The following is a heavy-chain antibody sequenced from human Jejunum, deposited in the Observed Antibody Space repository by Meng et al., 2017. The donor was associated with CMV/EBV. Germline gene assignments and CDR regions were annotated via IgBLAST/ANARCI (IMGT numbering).Heavy chain of an antibody. J-gene: IGHJ5*02. V-gene: IGHV4-39*07. CDR1: SISSSNYY. D-gene: IGHD3-10*01. Sequence: SISSSNYYWGWVRQPPGKELEWIGSIYYSGTTDYNPSLKGRVTISVDTSKNQFSLKLSSVTAADTAVYYCAREQTNFYGLGWYNYFDPWGQGTLVTVSS. CDR3: AREQTNFYGLGWYNYFDP. CDR2: IYYSGTT.